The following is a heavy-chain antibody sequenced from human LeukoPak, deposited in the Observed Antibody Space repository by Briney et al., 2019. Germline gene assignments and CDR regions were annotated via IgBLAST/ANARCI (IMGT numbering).Heavy chain of an antibody. CDR1: GGSIRSTTYY. V-gene: IGHV4-39*07. D-gene: IGHD3-22*01. J-gene: IGHJ4*02. Sequence: SETLSLTCTVSGGSIRSTTYYWGWICQLPGKGLEWIGSIYYSGNTYYSPSLMSRVTISVDTSNNQFSLILSSVTAADTAVYYCAGAPHFFDTSGSRYYFDYWGQGALVTVSS. CDR2: IYYSGNT. CDR3: AGAPHFFDTSGSRYYFDY.